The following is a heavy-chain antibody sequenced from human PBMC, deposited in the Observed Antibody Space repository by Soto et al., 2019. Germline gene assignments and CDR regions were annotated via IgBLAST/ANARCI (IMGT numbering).Heavy chain of an antibody. J-gene: IGHJ4*02. CDR3: TRASYDSSGYYPDY. D-gene: IGHD3-22*01. Sequence: PGGSLRLSCTASGFTFGDYAMSWFRQAPGKGLEWVGFIRSKAYGGTTEYAASVKGRFTISRDDSKSIAYLQMNSLKTEDTAVYYCTRASYDSSGYYPDYWGQGTLVTVSS. V-gene: IGHV3-49*03. CDR2: IRSKAYGGTT. CDR1: GFTFGDYA.